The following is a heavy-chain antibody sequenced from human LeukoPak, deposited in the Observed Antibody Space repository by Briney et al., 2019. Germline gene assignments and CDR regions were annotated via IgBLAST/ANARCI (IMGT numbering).Heavy chain of an antibody. CDR2: ISGSGGRT. CDR1: GFIFSSHA. D-gene: IGHD3-9*01. J-gene: IGHJ4*02. V-gene: IGHV3-23*01. CDR3: AKESYYDILTGYLNHTGYYFDY. Sequence: GGSLRLSCAASGFIFSSHAMSWVRQAPGKGLEWVSAISGSGGRTYYADSVKGRFTISRDNFKNTLSLEINRLGAEDTAVYYCAKESYYDILTGYLNHTGYYFDYWGQGSLVTVSS.